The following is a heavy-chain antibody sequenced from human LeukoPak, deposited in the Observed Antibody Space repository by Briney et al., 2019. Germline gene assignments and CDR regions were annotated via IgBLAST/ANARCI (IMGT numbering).Heavy chain of an antibody. CDR2: IYYTGRA. CDR3: ARFGVDYDMDV. V-gene: IGHV4-59*01. Sequence: SETLSLTCTVSGGSISSYYWSWIRQPPGKGLEWIGQIYYTGRADYNPSLKSRITISVDTSKNQISLRLSSVTAADTAIYYCARFGVDYDMDVWGQGTTGTVSS. J-gene: IGHJ6*02. CDR1: GGSISSYY. D-gene: IGHD3-16*01.